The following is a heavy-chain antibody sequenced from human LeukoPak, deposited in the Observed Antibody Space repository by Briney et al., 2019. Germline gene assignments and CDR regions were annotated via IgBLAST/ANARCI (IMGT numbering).Heavy chain of an antibody. D-gene: IGHD2-21*02. V-gene: IGHV3-49*04. CDR2: IRSKAYGGTT. J-gene: IGHJ1*01. CDR3: TRAYCGGDCYFQH. Sequence: GGSLRLSCAASGFTFSNYDMSWVRQAPGKGLEWVVFIRSKAYGGTTEYAASVKGRFTISRDDSKSIAYLQMNSLKTEDTAVYYCTRAYCGGDCYFQHWGQGTLVTVSS. CDR1: GFTFSNYD.